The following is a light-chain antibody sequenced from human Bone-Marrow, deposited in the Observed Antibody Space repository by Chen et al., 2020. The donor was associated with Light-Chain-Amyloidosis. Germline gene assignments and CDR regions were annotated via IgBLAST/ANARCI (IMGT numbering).Light chain of an antibody. CDR3: YSATDNNLGV. J-gene: IGLJ2*01. Sequence: SYERTQPSSVSVSPGQTARLTCSGDVLAKKYARWFQQTPGQAPVLVIYKDSERPSGIPERFSGSSSGTTVTLTISGAQVEDEADYYCYSATDNNLGVFGGGTKLTVL. CDR2: KDS. CDR1: VLAKKY. V-gene: IGLV3-27*01.